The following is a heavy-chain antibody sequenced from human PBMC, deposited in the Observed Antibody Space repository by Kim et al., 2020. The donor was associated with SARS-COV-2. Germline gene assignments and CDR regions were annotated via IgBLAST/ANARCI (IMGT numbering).Heavy chain of an antibody. J-gene: IGHJ5*02. CDR1: GFTFSSYE. CDR2: ISSSGSTI. D-gene: IGHD6-19*01. V-gene: IGHV3-48*03. CDR3: ARSDRIAVAGWRPNWFDP. Sequence: GGSLRLSCAASGFTFSSYEMNWVRQAPGKGLEWVSYISSSGSTIYYADSVKDRFTISRDNAKNSLYLQMNSLRAEDTAVYYCARSDRIAVAGWRPNWFDPWGQGTLVTVSS.